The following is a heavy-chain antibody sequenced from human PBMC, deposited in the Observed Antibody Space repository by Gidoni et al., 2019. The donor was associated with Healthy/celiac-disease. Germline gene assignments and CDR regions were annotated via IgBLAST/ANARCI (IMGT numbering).Heavy chain of an antibody. CDR3: ARDLCITGTRLICYGMDV. CDR2: INAGNGNT. J-gene: IGHJ6*02. Sequence: QVQLVQSGAEVKKPGASVKVSCKASGYTFTSYAMHWVRQAPGQRLEWMGWINAGNGNTKYSQKFQGRVTITRDTSASTAYMELSSLRSEDTAVYYCARDLCITGTRLICYGMDVWGQGTTVTVSS. CDR1: GYTFTSYA. D-gene: IGHD1-7*01. V-gene: IGHV1-3*01.